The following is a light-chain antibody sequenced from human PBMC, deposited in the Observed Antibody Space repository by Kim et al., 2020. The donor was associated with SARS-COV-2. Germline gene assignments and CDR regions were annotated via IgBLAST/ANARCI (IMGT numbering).Light chain of an antibody. Sequence: QSVLTQPPSVSAAPGQRVTISGSGRTSNIGTDSVSWYQHLPGTAPKLLIYDNNKRPSGIPDRFSGSKSGTSATLGITGLQTGDEADYYCGTWDTSLSIGVFGGGTQLTVL. CDR3: GTWDTSLSIGV. CDR2: DNN. CDR1: TSNIGTDS. V-gene: IGLV1-51*01. J-gene: IGLJ2*01.